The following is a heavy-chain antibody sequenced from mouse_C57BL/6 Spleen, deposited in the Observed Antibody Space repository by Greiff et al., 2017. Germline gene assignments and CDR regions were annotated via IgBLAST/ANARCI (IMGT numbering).Heavy chain of an antibody. J-gene: IGHJ3*01. V-gene: IGHV1-15*01. CDR3: TRYPTFYDGYDEWFAY. Sequence: QVQLQQSGAELVRPGASVTLSCKASGYTFTDYEMHWVKQTPVHGLEWIGAIDPETGGTAYNQKFKGKAILTADKSSSTAYMELRSLTSEDSAVYYCTRYPTFYDGYDEWFAYWGQGTLVTVSA. CDR2: IDPETGGT. CDR1: GYTFTDYE. D-gene: IGHD2-3*01.